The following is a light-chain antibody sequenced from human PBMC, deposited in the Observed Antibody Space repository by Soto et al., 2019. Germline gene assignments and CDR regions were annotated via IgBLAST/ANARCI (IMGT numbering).Light chain of an antibody. V-gene: IGKV1-9*01. CDR2: ATF. Sequence: IQLTQSPSSLSASVGDIVSIVCRASQGIGTYLAWYQQKPGKAPKLLIYATFTLHSGVPARFSGSRSGTDSTLTISSLQPEDFATYYCQQVNSYPQTFGQGTRLEIK. J-gene: IGKJ5*01. CDR3: QQVNSYPQT. CDR1: QGIGTY.